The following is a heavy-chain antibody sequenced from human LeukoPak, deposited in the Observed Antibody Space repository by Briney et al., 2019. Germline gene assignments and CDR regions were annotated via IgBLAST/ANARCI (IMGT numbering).Heavy chain of an antibody. CDR1: GYTFTSYA. Sequence: ASVKVSCKASGYTFTSYAMHWVRQAPGQRLEWMGWINAGNGNTKYSQKFQGRVTITRDTSASTAYMELSSLRSEDTAVYYCARDWRASYDSSGYYTLYDAFDIWGQGTMVTVSS. J-gene: IGHJ3*02. CDR3: ARDWRASYDSSGYYTLYDAFDI. V-gene: IGHV1-3*01. D-gene: IGHD3-22*01. CDR2: INAGNGNT.